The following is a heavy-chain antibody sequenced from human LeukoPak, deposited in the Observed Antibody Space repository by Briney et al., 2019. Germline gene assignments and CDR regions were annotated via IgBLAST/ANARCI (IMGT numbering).Heavy chain of an antibody. Sequence: VSGPTLVNPTQTLTLTCTFSGFSLSTSGMRVSWIRQPPGKALEWLARINWDDDKFYSTSLKTRLTISKDTSKNQVVLTMTNMDPVDTATYYCARGYSGYDFYYWGQGTLVTVSS. CDR2: INWDDDK. CDR1: GFSLSTSGMR. J-gene: IGHJ4*02. D-gene: IGHD5-12*01. CDR3: ARGYSGYDFYY. V-gene: IGHV2-70*04.